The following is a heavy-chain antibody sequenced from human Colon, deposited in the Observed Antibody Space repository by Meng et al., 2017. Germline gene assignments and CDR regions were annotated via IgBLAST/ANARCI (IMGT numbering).Heavy chain of an antibody. D-gene: IGHD3-22*01. CDR1: GFTFSSFA. V-gene: IGHV3-23*01. CDR3: AKTGCRSSGYYCFGG. CDR2: IKSGGDKT. J-gene: IGHJ4*02. Sequence: GESLKISCAASGFTFSSFAMSWVRQIPGKGLEWVSSIKSGGDKTYFADSVKGRFTISRDNSNNAVYLQMNSLRSEDTAVYYCAKTGCRSSGYYCFGGWGQGTLVTGYS.